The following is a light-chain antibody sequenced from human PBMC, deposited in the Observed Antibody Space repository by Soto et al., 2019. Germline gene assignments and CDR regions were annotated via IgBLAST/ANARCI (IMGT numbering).Light chain of an antibody. CDR1: QSVSSSY. V-gene: IGKV3-20*01. CDR2: GAS. J-gene: IGKJ3*01. CDR3: QQFGSSPS. Sequence: EIVLTQSPGTRSLSPGERATLSCRASQSVSSSYLAWYRQRPGQAPRLLIYGASIRATGIPDRFSGSGSGTDFTLTISRLEPEDFAVYYCQQFGSSPSFGPGTTVDI.